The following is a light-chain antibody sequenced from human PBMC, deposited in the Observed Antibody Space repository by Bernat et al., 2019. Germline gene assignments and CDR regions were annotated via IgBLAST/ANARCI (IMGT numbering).Light chain of an antibody. Sequence: AIRMTQSPSSLSASTGDRVTITCRASQGISSYFAWYQQKPGKAPKLLIYAASTLQSGVPSRFSGSGSGTDFTLTISCLQSEDSATYYCQQYYSYPYTFGQGTKLEIK. CDR1: QGISSY. CDR2: AAS. J-gene: IGKJ2*01. CDR3: QQYYSYPYT. V-gene: IGKV1-8*01.